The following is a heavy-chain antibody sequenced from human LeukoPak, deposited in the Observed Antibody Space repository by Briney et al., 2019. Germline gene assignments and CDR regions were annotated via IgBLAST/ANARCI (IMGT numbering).Heavy chain of an antibody. CDR3: ASRGYGSGSYYTFDF. V-gene: IGHV3-23*01. D-gene: IGHD3-10*01. J-gene: IGHJ4*02. CDR1: GFTFSTYA. Sequence: GGSLRLSCAASGFTFSTYAMSWVHQAPGKGLEWVSTISGSGDSTFYADSVKGRFTISRDNSRNTLYLQMNSLRAEDTAIYYCASRGYGSGSYYTFDFWGQGTLVTVSS. CDR2: ISGSGDST.